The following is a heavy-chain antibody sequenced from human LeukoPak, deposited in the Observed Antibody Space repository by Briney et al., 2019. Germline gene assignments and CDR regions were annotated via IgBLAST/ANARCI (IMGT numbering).Heavy chain of an antibody. Sequence: GGSLRLSCAASGFSFSSYGMHWVRQAPGKGLEWVSSITSSSSYIYYADSVKGRFTVSRHNAKNSLYLQMNSLRAEDTAVYYCARDRATVTTWLPDSWGQGTLVTVSS. V-gene: IGHV3-21*06. D-gene: IGHD4-17*01. J-gene: IGHJ4*02. CDR2: ITSSSSYI. CDR1: GFSFSSYG. CDR3: ARDRATVTTWLPDS.